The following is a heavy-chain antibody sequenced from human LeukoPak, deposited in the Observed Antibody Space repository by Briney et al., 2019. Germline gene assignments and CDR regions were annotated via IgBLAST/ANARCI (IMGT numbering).Heavy chain of an antibody. J-gene: IGHJ4*02. D-gene: IGHD6-19*01. Sequence: GGSLRLSCAASGFTFSSYWMHWVRQAPGKGLEWVANIKQDGSEKYYVDSVKGRFTISRDNAKNSLYLQMNSLRAEDTAVYYCAREIPGIAVAGSDYWGQGTLVTVSS. V-gene: IGHV3-7*01. CDR3: AREIPGIAVAGSDY. CDR2: IKQDGSEK. CDR1: GFTFSSYW.